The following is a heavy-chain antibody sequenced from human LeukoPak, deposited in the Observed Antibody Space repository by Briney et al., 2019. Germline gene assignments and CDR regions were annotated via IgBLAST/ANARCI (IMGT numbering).Heavy chain of an antibody. V-gene: IGHV1-18*01. Sequence: ASVKVSFKASGYTFTSYGISWVRQAPGQGLEWVGWISAYNGNTNYAQKLQGRVTMTTDTSTSTAYMELRSLRSDDTAVYYCARDSGSYYSAMVGFDYWGQGTLVTVSS. D-gene: IGHD1-26*01. CDR2: ISAYNGNT. CDR3: ARDSGSYYSAMVGFDY. CDR1: GYTFTSYG. J-gene: IGHJ4*02.